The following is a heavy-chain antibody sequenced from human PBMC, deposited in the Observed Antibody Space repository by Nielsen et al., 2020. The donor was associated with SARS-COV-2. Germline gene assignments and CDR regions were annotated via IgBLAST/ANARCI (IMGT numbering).Heavy chain of an antibody. Sequence: GESLKISCRGSGFTFSSYEMNWVRQAPGKGLEWFSYISTSGTTIYYADSVQGRFTISRDNAKNSLYLQMNSLRAEDTALYYCAKGRGMYTSGPDYWGQGTLVTVSS. D-gene: IGHD2-15*01. V-gene: IGHV3-48*03. CDR1: GFTFSSYE. CDR2: ISTSGTTI. CDR3: AKGRGMYTSGPDY. J-gene: IGHJ4*02.